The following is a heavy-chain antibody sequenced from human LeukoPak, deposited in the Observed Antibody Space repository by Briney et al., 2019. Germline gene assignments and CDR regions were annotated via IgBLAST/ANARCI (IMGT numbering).Heavy chain of an antibody. CDR2: IYYSGST. Sequence: PSETLSLTCTVSGGSISSSSYYWGWIRQPPGKGLEWIGSIYYSGSTYYNPSLKGRVTISVDTSKNQFSLKLSSVTAADTAVYYCARRAYSSSWGAYNRDYWGQGTLVTVSS. CDR3: ARRAYSSSWGAYNRDY. CDR1: GGSISSSSYY. D-gene: IGHD6-13*01. J-gene: IGHJ4*02. V-gene: IGHV4-39*01.